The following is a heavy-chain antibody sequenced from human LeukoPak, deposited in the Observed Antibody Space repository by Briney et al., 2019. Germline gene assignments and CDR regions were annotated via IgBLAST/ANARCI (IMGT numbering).Heavy chain of an antibody. J-gene: IGHJ4*02. CDR2: FDPEDGET. CDR1: GYTLTQLS. V-gene: IGHV1-24*01. Sequence: GASVKVSCKVSGYTLTQLSMHWVRQAPGKGLEWMGGFDPEDGETIYAQKFQGRVTMTEDTSTDTAYMELSSLRSEDTAVYYCATDLPVEWEKNVRDYWGQGTLVTVSS. CDR3: ATDLPVEWEKNVRDY. D-gene: IGHD1-26*01.